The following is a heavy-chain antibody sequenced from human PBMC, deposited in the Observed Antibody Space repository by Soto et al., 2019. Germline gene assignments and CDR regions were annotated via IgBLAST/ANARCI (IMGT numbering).Heavy chain of an antibody. CDR1: GYTFTDYY. V-gene: IGHV1-2*04. CDR3: ARDRVGATTSSYSYYYYGLDV. CDR2: INPSSGDT. Sequence: QVQLVQSGAEVRKPGASVKVSCKASGYTFTDYYLHWVRQAPGQGLEWMGWINPSSGDTNYAQKFQGWVTMTRDTSISTAYMEVSRLKFDDTAVYYCARDRVGATTSSYSYYYYGLDVWGQGATVTVSS. J-gene: IGHJ6*02. D-gene: IGHD1-26*01.